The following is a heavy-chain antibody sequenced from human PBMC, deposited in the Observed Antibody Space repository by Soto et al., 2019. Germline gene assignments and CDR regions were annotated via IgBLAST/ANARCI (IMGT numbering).Heavy chain of an antibody. J-gene: IGHJ4*02. V-gene: IGHV3-33*01. Sequence: GSLRLSCAASGFTFSSYGMHWVRQAPGKGLEWVAVIWYDGSNKYYADSVKGRFTISRDNSKNTLYLQMNSLRAEDTAVYYCARDRVLSYGYSFDYWGQGTLVTVSS. CDR2: IWYDGSNK. CDR1: GFTFSSYG. D-gene: IGHD5-18*01. CDR3: ARDRVLSYGYSFDY.